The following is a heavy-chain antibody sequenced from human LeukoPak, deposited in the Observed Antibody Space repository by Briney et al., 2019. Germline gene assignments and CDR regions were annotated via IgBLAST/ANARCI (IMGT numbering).Heavy chain of an antibody. J-gene: IGHJ4*02. Sequence: GGSLRLSCAASGFTFSSCAMHWVRQAPGKGLEWVAVISYDGSNKYYADSVKGRFTISRDNSKNTLYLQMNSLRPEDTAVYYCARDKTYGSGLKTFDYWGQGTLVTVSS. V-gene: IGHV3-30-3*01. CDR3: ARDKTYGSGLKTFDY. D-gene: IGHD3-10*01. CDR1: GFTFSSCA. CDR2: ISYDGSNK.